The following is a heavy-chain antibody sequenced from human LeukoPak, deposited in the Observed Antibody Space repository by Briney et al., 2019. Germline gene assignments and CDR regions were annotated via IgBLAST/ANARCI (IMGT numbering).Heavy chain of an antibody. CDR1: GFTFSSYA. V-gene: IGHV3-30-3*01. J-gene: IGHJ1*01. CDR3: ARSYDSSGYYYFQH. Sequence: GGSLRLSCAASGFTFSSYAMHWVRQAPGKGLEWVAVISYDGSNKYYADSVKGRFTISRDNSKNTLYLQMNSLRAEGTAVYYCARSYDSSGYYYFQHWGQGTLVTVSS. D-gene: IGHD3-22*01. CDR2: ISYDGSNK.